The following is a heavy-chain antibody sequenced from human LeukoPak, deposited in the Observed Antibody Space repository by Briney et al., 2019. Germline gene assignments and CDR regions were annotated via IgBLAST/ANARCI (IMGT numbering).Heavy chain of an antibody. J-gene: IGHJ4*02. CDR1: GFTFSSYS. D-gene: IGHD1-1*01. CDR3: AGINEAIN. CDR2: ISSSSSYI. Sequence: PGGSLRLSCAASGFTFSSYSMNWVRQAPGKGLEWVSSISSSSSYIYYADSVKGRLTISRDNSKNTLYLQMNSLRAEDTAVYFCAGINEAINWGQGTLVTVSS. V-gene: IGHV3-21*04.